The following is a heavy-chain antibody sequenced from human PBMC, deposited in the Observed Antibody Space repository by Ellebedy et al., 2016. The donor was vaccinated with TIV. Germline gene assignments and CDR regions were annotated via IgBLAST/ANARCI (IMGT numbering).Heavy chain of an antibody. CDR1: GFTFSSYG. D-gene: IGHD5-24*01. CDR2: IWFDGSNK. Sequence: GESLKISCAASGFTFSSYGMHWVRQAPGKGLEWVAVIWFDGSNKYYADSVKGRFTISRDNSKNTLDLQMNSVRAEDTAVYYCAKCQTGYNSREQFHFEYWGQGSLVTVSS. J-gene: IGHJ4*02. V-gene: IGHV3-33*06. CDR3: AKCQTGYNSREQFHFEY.